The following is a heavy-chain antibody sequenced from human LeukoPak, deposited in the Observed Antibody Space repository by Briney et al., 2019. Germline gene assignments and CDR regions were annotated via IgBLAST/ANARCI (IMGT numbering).Heavy chain of an antibody. D-gene: IGHD3-10*01. J-gene: IGHJ4*02. CDR3: ARAPRTYYYGSGTKNYFDY. CDR2: IYTSGST. CDR1: GGSISSYY. Sequence: SETLSLTCTVSGGSISSYYWSWIRQPAGKGLEWIGRIYTSGSTNYNPSLKSRVTMSVDTSKNQLSLKLSSVTAADTAVYYCARAPRTYYYGSGTKNYFDYWGQGTLVTVSS. V-gene: IGHV4-4*07.